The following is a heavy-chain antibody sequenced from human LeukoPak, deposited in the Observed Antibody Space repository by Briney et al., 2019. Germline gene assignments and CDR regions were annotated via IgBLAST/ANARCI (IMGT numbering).Heavy chain of an antibody. CDR3: ARETGSVVGSTDFDY. D-gene: IGHD4-17*01. CDR2: IYSGGST. V-gene: IGHV3-53*05. J-gene: IGHJ4*02. CDR1: GFTVSSNY. Sequence: GGSLRLSCAASGFTVSSNYMSWVRQAPGKGLEWVSVIYSGGSTYYADSVKGRFTISRDNSKNTLYLQMNSLRAEDTAVYYCARETGSVVGSTDFDYWGQGTLVTVSS.